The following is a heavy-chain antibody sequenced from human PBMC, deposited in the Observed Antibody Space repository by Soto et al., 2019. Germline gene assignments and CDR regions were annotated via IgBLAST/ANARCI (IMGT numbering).Heavy chain of an antibody. Sequence: GGSLRLSRAAPGFTLDDYSMHWGRPAPGKGLEWVSGISWNSGSIGYADSVKGRFTISRDNAKNSLYLQMNSLRAEDTALYYCAKEGLMGCSSTSCYFDPWGQGTLVTVSS. D-gene: IGHD2-2*01. CDR2: ISWNSGSI. CDR1: GFTLDDYS. V-gene: IGHV3-9*01. CDR3: AKEGLMGCSSTSCYFDP. J-gene: IGHJ5*02.